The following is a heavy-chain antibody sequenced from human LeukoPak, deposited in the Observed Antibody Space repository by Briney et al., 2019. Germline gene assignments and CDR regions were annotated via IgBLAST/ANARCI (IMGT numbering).Heavy chain of an antibody. D-gene: IGHD3-22*01. Sequence: PGRSLRLSCAASGFTFSSYAMHWVRQAPGKGLEWVAVISYDGSNKYYADSVKGRFTISRDNSKNTLYLQMNSLRAEDTAVYYYARDGDSSPFDYWGQGTLVTVSS. CDR2: ISYDGSNK. CDR1: GFTFSSYA. V-gene: IGHV3-30*01. CDR3: ARDGDSSPFDY. J-gene: IGHJ4*02.